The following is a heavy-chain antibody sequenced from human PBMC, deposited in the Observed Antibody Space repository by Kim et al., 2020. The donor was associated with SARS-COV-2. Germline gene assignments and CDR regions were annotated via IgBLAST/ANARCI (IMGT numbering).Heavy chain of an antibody. V-gene: IGHV1-8*01. CDR2: GNT. CDR3: ARRHLSMDV. J-gene: IGHJ6*02. Sequence: GNTGYTQRFQGRVTMTRNTSISTAYMELSSLRSEDTAVYFCARRHLSMDVWGQGTTVTVSS.